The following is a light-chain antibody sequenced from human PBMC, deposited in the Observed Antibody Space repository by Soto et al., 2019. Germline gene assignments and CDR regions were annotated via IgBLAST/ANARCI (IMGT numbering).Light chain of an antibody. J-gene: IGLJ2*01. CDR2: DVT. V-gene: IGLV2-11*01. Sequence: QSALTQPPSASGSPGQSVTISCTGTSSDVGGYNYVSWYQQHPGKAPKLLIYDVTRRPSGVPDRFSGSKSGNTASLTISALQAEDEADYFCCSYARSYTLVFGGGTKLTVL. CDR1: SSDVGGYNY. CDR3: CSYARSYTLV.